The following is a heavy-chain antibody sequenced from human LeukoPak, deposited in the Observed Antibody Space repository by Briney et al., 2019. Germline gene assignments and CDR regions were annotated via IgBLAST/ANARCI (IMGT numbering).Heavy chain of an antibody. CDR3: AKATSVLAVAGWYPGWFDP. D-gene: IGHD6-19*01. Sequence: GGSLRLSCAASGFTFSSYAMSWVRQAPGKGLEWVSAISGSAGSTYYADSVKGRFTISRDNSKNTLYLRLNSLRVEDTAVYYCAKATSVLAVAGWYPGWFDPWGQGTLVTVSS. J-gene: IGHJ5*02. CDR1: GFTFSSYA. V-gene: IGHV3-23*01. CDR2: ISGSAGST.